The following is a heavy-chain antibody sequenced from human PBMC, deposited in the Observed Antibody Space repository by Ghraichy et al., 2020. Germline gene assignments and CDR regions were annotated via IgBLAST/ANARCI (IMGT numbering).Heavy chain of an antibody. J-gene: IGHJ4*02. D-gene: IGHD2-8*01. V-gene: IGHV4-39*01. CDR1: GGSISSSGYY. CDR3: ARVLMVYAGGYVDY. CDR2: IYYSGNT. Sequence: SETLSLTCTVSGGSISSSGYYWGWIRQPPGKGLEWIGSIYYSGNTYYNPSLKSRVTISVDTSKNQFSLKLSSVTAADTAVYYCARVLMVYAGGYVDYWGQGTLVTVSS.